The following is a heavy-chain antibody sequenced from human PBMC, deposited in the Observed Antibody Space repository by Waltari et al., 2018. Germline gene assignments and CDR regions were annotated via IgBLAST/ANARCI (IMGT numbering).Heavy chain of an antibody. V-gene: IGHV3-33*01. CDR3: SRERRGAKNWFDP. D-gene: IGHD1-1*01. CDR2: IWYDGSNK. CDR1: GFTFSSYG. J-gene: IGHJ5*02. Sequence: QVQLVESGGGVVQPGRSLRLSCAASGFTFSSYGMHWVRQAPGKGLEWVAVIWYDGSNKYYADSVKGRFTISRDKSKNTLYLQMNSLRAEDAAVYYCSRERRGAKNWFDPWGQGTLVTVSS.